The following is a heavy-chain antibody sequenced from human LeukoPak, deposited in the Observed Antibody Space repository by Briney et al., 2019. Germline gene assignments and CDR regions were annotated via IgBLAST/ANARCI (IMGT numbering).Heavy chain of an antibody. Sequence: GGSLRLSCAASGFTFSSYSMDWVRQAPGKGLEWVSSISSSSSYIYYADSVKGRFTISRDNAKNSLYLQMNSLRAEDTAVYYCARTVANPAWFDPWGQGTLVTVSS. J-gene: IGHJ5*02. CDR3: ARTVANPAWFDP. CDR2: ISSSSSYI. V-gene: IGHV3-21*01. CDR1: GFTFSSYS. D-gene: IGHD4-17*01.